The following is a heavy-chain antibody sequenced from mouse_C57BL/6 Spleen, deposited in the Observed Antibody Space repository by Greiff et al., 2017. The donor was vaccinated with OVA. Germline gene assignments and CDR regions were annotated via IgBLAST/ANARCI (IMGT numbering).Heavy chain of an antibody. CDR3: TPSGGNYPAWFAD. Sequence: EVQLQQSGAELVRPGASVKLSCTASGFNIKDDYMHWVKQRPEQGLEWIGWIDPENGDTEYASKFQGKATITADTSSNTAYLQLSSLTSADTAVYYCTPSGGNYPAWFADWGKGTLVSVSA. CDR1: GFNIKDDY. V-gene: IGHV14-4*01. J-gene: IGHJ3*01. CDR2: IDPENGDT. D-gene: IGHD2-1*01.